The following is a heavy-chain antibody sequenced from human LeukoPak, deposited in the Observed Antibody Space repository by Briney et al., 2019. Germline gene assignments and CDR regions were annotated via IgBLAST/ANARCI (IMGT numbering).Heavy chain of an antibody. Sequence: GASVKVSCKASGGTFSNYAISWVRQAPGQGLEWMGRIIPILGIANNAHNFQGRVRIAAVKTTSTAYMELSRLRSDETALYYCASCSGGSCYSRDWFDPWGQGTQVTVSS. CDR1: GGTFSNYA. CDR2: IIPILGIA. V-gene: IGHV1-69*04. CDR3: ASCSGGSCYSRDWFDP. J-gene: IGHJ5*02. D-gene: IGHD2-15*01.